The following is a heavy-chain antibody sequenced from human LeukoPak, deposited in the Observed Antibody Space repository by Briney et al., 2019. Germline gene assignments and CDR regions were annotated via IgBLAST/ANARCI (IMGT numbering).Heavy chain of an antibody. Sequence: GGALRLSCAASGFTFSSHAMSWFRQAPGKGLEWVSGISVPAGNTHYTDSVKGRITISRDNSKNTLYLQMNSLRAEDTAVYYCAKAGLVLLDYWGQGTLVTVSS. V-gene: IGHV3-23*01. D-gene: IGHD3/OR15-3a*01. CDR1: GFTFSSHA. CDR3: AKAGLVLLDY. CDR2: ISVPAGNT. J-gene: IGHJ4*02.